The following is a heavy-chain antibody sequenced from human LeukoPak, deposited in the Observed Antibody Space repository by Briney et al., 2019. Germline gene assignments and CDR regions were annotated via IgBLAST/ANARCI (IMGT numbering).Heavy chain of an antibody. CDR1: GGSISSYY. CDR3: ARHSGYDFWSGYYHNWFDP. CDR2: IYYSGST. D-gene: IGHD3-3*01. J-gene: IGHJ5*02. V-gene: IGHV4-59*08. Sequence: SETLSLTCTVSGGSISSYYWSWIRQPPGKGLEWIGYIYYSGSTNYNPSLKSRVTISVDTSKNQFSLKLSSVTAADTAVYYCARHSGYDFWSGYYHNWFDPWGQGTLVTVSS.